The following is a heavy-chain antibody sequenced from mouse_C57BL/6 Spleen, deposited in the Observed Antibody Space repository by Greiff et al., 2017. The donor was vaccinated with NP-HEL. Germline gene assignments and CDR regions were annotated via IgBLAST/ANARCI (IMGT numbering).Heavy chain of an antibody. D-gene: IGHD1-1*01. CDR3: ARDYGSSHFDY. Sequence: QVTLKESGPGILQSSQTLSLTCSFSGFSLSTSGMGVSWIRQPSGKGLEWLAHIYWDDDKRYNPSLKSRLTISKDTSRNQVFLKITSVDTADTATYYCARDYGSSHFDYWGQGTTLTVSS. CDR2: IYWDDDK. J-gene: IGHJ2*01. V-gene: IGHV8-12*01. CDR1: GFSLSTSGMG.